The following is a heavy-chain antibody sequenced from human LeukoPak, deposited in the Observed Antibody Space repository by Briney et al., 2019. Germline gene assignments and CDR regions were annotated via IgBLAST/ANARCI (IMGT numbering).Heavy chain of an antibody. CDR3: ARDSGSYYGYNWFDP. CDR2: INPNNGGT. CDR1: GYTFTGYY. D-gene: IGHD1-26*01. Sequence: ASVKVSCKASGYTFTGYYMHWVRQAPGEGLEWMGWINPNNGGTNYAQKFQGRVTMTRDTSINTAYMELSRLRSDDTAVYYCARDSGSYYGYNWFDPWGQGTLVTVSS. J-gene: IGHJ5*02. V-gene: IGHV1-2*02.